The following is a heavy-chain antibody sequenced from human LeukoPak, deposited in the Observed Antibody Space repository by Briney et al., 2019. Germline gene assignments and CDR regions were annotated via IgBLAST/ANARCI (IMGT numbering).Heavy chain of an antibody. CDR2: ITGSGATT. D-gene: IGHD2-2*01. CDR3: AKEGCTTDNCYVPPYYYYIDV. J-gene: IGHJ6*03. Sequence: GGSLRLSCAASGFTFSNWGMTWVRQAPGKGLEWVSSITGSGATTYYADSVKGRFTISRDNSKNTVHLQLNSLRAEDTALYYCAKEGCTTDNCYVPPYYYYIDVWGKGTTVTVSS. V-gene: IGHV3-23*01. CDR1: GFTFSNWG.